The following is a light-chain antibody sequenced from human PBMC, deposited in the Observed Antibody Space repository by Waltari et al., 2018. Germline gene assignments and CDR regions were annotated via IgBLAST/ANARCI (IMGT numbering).Light chain of an antibody. J-gene: IGKJ4*01. CDR1: QSISSY. CDR2: AAS. CDR3: QQSYSTPF. V-gene: IGKV1-39*01. Sequence: DIQMTQSPYSLSASVGDRVTITCRASQSISSYLNWYQQKPGKAPKLLIYAASSLQSGVPSRFSVRGSGTDFTLTISSLQPEDFATYYSQQSYSTPFFGGETKVEIK.